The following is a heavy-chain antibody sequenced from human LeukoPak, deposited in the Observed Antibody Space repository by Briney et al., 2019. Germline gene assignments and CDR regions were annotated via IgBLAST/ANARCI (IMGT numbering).Heavy chain of an antibody. V-gene: IGHV1-69*05. CDR3: AAGSLNYYMDV. CDR2: IIPIFGTA. Sequence: SVKLSCKASGVTFSSYAISWVRQAPGQGLEWMGGIIPIFGTANYAQKLKGRVTITTDESTSTAYLELSSLRSEDTAVYYCAAGSLNYYMDVWGKGTTVTVSS. CDR1: GVTFSSYA. D-gene: IGHD2-15*01. J-gene: IGHJ6*03.